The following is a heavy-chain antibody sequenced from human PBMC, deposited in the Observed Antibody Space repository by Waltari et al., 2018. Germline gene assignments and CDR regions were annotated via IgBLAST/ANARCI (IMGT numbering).Heavy chain of an antibody. Sequence: QVQLVQSGAEVKKPGSSVKVSCQASGGTFSSYAISWVRRALGTWLGWMGGIIPIFGTANDAQKFQGRGTITTDESTSTAYMELSSLRSEDTAVYYCARDERVYYYDSSGYYSAFDIWGQGTMVTVSS. J-gene: IGHJ3*02. V-gene: IGHV1-69*05. D-gene: IGHD3-22*01. CDR3: ARDERVYYYDSSGYYSAFDI. CDR1: GGTFSSYA. CDR2: IIPIFGTA.